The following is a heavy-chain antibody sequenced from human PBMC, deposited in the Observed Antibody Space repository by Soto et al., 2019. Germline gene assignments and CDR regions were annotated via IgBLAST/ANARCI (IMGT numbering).Heavy chain of an antibody. CDR3: ARDLRGAFDI. V-gene: IGHV3-48*01. J-gene: IGHJ3*02. CDR1: GFTFSNHS. CDR2: ISSSSSTI. Sequence: GGPLRVSYAASGFTFSNHSMHRVRQARGKGQEWVSYISSSSSTIFYADSVKGRFTISRDNAKNSLYLQMNSLRAEDAAVYYCARDLRGAFDIWGQGTMVTVSS.